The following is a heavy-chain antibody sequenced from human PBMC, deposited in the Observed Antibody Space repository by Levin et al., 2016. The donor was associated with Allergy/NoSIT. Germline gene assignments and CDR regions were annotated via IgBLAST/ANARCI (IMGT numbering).Heavy chain of an antibody. J-gene: IGHJ3*01. V-gene: IGHV3-74*01. Sequence: GGSLRLSCAASGFTFSDYWMHWVRQVPGKGLVWVSRISGDGSRINYAESVWGRFTISRDNARNTLYLQMSSLRGEDTGVYYCARVRDYYESRGYTGPLEAFDLWGQGKAVTVSS. CDR3: ARVRDYYESRGYTGPLEAFDL. CDR2: ISGDGSRI. CDR1: GFTFSDYW. D-gene: IGHD3-22*01.